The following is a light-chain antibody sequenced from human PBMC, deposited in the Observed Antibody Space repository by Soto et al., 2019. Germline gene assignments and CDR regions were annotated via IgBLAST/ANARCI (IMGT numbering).Light chain of an antibody. CDR3: QQYNNWPPMT. V-gene: IGKV3-15*01. CDR2: GAS. Sequence: EIVLTQSQATLSVSPLEGDTLXRRASQSVSSNLAWYQQKPGQAPRLLIYGASTRATGIPARFSGSGSGTEFTLTISSLQSEDFAVYYCQQYNNWPPMTFGQGTKVDIK. J-gene: IGKJ1*01. CDR1: QSVSSN.